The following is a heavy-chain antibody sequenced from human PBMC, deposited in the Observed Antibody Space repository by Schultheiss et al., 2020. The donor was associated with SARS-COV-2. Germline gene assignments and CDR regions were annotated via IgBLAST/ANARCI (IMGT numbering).Heavy chain of an antibody. CDR1: GYTFTSYD. D-gene: IGHD7-27*01. CDR2: MNPNSGNT. CDR3: ARETGDLPDYYYGMDV. Sequence: ASVKVSCKASGYTFTSYDINWVRQATGQGLEWMGWMNPNSGNTGYAQKFQGWVTMTRDTSISTAYMELSRLRSDDTAVYYCARETGDLPDYYYGMDVWGQGTTVTVSS. J-gene: IGHJ6*02. V-gene: IGHV1-8*02.